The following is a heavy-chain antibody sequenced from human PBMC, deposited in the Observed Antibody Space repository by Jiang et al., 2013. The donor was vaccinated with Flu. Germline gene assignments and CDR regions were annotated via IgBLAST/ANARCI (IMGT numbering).Heavy chain of an antibody. J-gene: IGHJ4*02. CDR3: ASLPRIVVVPAALDY. CDR1: GFTFSSYA. CDR2: ISYDGSNK. V-gene: IGHV3-30-3*01. Sequence: LESGGGVVQPGRSLRLSCAASGFTFSSYAMHWVRQAPGKGLEWVAVISYDGSNKYYADSVKGRFTISRDNSKNTLYLQMNSLRAEDTAVYYCASLPRIVVVPAALDYWGQGTLVTVSS. D-gene: IGHD2-2*01.